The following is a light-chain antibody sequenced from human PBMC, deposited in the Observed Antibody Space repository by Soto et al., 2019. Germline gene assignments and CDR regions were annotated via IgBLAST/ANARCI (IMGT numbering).Light chain of an antibody. CDR1: SSDVGGYNY. J-gene: IGLJ1*01. Sequence: QSALTQPASVSGSPGQSITVSCTGTSSDVGGYNYVSWYQQHLGKAPKVMIYDVSKRPSGVSNRFSGSKSGNTASLTISGLQAEDEADYYCNSYTSSSTLPYVFGTGTKVTV. CDR3: NSYTSSSTLPYV. CDR2: DVS. V-gene: IGLV2-14*01.